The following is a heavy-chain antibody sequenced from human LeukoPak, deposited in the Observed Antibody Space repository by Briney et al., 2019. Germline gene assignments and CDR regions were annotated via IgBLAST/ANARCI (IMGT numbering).Heavy chain of an antibody. D-gene: IGHD1-1*01. V-gene: IGHV1-46*01. J-gene: IGHJ4*02. CDR1: GYTFTSYY. CDR2: INPSGGST. Sequence: GASVKVSCKASGYTFTSYYMHWVRQAPGQGLEWMGIINPSGGSTSYAQKFQGRVTMTRDTSTSTVYMELSSLRSEDTAVYYCARVPRRTTGPYYFAYWGQGTLVTVSS. CDR3: ARVPRRTTGPYYFAY.